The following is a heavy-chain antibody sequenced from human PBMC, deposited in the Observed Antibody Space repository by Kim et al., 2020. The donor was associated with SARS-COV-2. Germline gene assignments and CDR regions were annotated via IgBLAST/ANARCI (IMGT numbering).Heavy chain of an antibody. CDR2: IRCDGRIT. J-gene: IGHJ5*02. CDR3: ARDLRYCSSTTRQKNWLDP. V-gene: IGHV3-74*01. CDR1: GFTFITYG. Sequence: GGSLRLSCTGSGFTFITYGMHWVRQAPWKGLVWVSRIRCDGRITNYSDSVKGRFTISRDNATNTLYLQMNGLRAEDTAVYYCARDLRYCSSTTRQKNWLDPRGQGTPVTVSS. D-gene: IGHD2-2*01.